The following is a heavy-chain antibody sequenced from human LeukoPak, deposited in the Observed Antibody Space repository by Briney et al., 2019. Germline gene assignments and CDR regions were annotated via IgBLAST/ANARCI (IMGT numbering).Heavy chain of an antibody. D-gene: IGHD2-2*01. CDR3: ARRCSSTSCYQWLYAFDI. V-gene: IGHV4-39*01. J-gene: IGHJ3*02. CDR1: GGSISSSSYY. CDR2: IDYSGST. Sequence: SETLSLTCTVSGGSISSSSYYWGWIRQPPGKGLEWIGSIDYSGSTYYNPSLKSRVTISVDTSKNQFSLKLSSVTAADTAVYYCARRCSSTSCYQWLYAFDIWGQGTMVTVSS.